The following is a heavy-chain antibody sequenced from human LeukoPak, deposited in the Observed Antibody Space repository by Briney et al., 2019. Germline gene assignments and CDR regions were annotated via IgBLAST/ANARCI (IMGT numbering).Heavy chain of an antibody. CDR1: GFTFNSYS. CDR3: VRKLAPGGSPSPPAY. CDR2: ISNDGVTK. Sequence: GGSLRLSCAASGFTFNSYSMHWARQAPGKGLEWVAVISNDGVTKFYADSVKGRFTISRDNSEDMVDLQMNSLTAEDTAVYFCVRKLAPGGSPSPPAYWGQGTLVTVSS. V-gene: IGHV3-30-3*01. J-gene: IGHJ4*02. D-gene: IGHD3-10*01.